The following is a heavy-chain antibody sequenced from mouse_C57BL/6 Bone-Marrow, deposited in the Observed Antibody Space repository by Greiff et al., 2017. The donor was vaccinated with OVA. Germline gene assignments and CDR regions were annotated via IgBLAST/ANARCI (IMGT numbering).Heavy chain of an antibody. D-gene: IGHD1-1*01. Sequence: QLLQSGAELLRPWASFQFSCPASGFTFIAVYMPLFHLCPEQGLLWIGWIDPENGDTEYASKFQGKATRTADTSSNTAYLQLSSLTSEDTAVYYRTTWDTDWYFDVWGTGTTVTVSS. CDR2: IDPENGDT. CDR1: GFTFIAVY. V-gene: IGHV14-4*01. J-gene: IGHJ1*03. CDR3: TTWDTDWYFDV.